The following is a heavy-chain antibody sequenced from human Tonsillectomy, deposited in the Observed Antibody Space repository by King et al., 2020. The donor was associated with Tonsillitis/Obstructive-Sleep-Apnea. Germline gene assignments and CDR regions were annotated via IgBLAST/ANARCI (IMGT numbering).Heavy chain of an antibody. Sequence: VQLLESGGGLIQSGGSLRLSGAASVFTVNSNHMSWFRQAPGKGLEWVSLIFTGGTTSYAQSVKGRFTISRDNSKNTLYLQMDSLRPEDTAVYYCAREGNYGDPGFDYWGQGTLVFVSS. J-gene: IGHJ4*02. D-gene: IGHD4-17*01. CDR3: AREGNYGDPGFDY. CDR2: IFTGGTT. V-gene: IGHV3-53*01. CDR1: VFTVNSNH.